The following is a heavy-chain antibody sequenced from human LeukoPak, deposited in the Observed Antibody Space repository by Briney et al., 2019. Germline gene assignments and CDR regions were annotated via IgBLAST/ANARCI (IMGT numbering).Heavy chain of an antibody. D-gene: IGHD4-17*01. CDR2: IIPIFGTA. Sequence: SVTVSCKASGGTFSSYAISWVRQAPGQGLEWMGGIIPIFGTANYAQKFQGRVTITADESTSTAYMELSSLRSEDTAVYYCAPGLDYGDDDNWFDPWGQGTLVTVSS. J-gene: IGHJ5*02. CDR3: APGLDYGDDDNWFDP. V-gene: IGHV1-69*13. CDR1: GGTFSSYA.